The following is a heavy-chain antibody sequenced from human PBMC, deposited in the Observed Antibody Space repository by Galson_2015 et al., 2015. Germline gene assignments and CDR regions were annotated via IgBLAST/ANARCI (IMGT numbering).Heavy chain of an antibody. CDR3: ARDRGYSYGPDY. J-gene: IGHJ4*02. CDR1: GSTFSSYA. D-gene: IGHD5-18*01. CDR2: ISYDGSNK. Sequence: SLRLSCAASGSTFSSYAMHWVRQALGKGLEWVAVISYDGSNKYYADSVKGRFTISRDNSKNTLYLQMNSLRAEDTAVYYCARDRGYSYGPDYWGQGTLVTVSS. V-gene: IGHV3-30-3*01.